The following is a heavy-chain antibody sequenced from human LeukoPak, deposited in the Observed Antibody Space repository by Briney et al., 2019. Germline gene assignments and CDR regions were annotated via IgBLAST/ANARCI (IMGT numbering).Heavy chain of an antibody. V-gene: IGHV3-23*01. CDR3: AKGRRRYYDSSGYYYGY. CDR2: ISGSGGST. Sequence: GGSLRLSCAASGFTFSSYAMSWVRQAPGKGLKCVSAISGSGGSTYYADSVKGRFTISRDNSKNTLYLQMNSLRAEDTAVYYCAKGRRRYYDSSGYYYGYWGQGTLVTVSS. D-gene: IGHD3-22*01. J-gene: IGHJ4*02. CDR1: GFTFSSYA.